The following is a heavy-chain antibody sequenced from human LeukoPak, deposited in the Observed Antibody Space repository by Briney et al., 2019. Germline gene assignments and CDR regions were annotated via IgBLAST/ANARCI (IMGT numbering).Heavy chain of an antibody. CDR3: ARGRDDYGDYRNWFDP. V-gene: IGHV1-8*01. CDR2: MNPNSGNT. CDR1: GYTFTSYD. Sequence: ASVKVSCKASGYTFTSYDINWVRQATGQGRECMGWMNPNSGNTGYAQKFQGRVAMTRNTSISTAYMELSSLRSEDTAVYYCARGRDDYGDYRNWFDPWGQGTLVTVSS. D-gene: IGHD4-17*01. J-gene: IGHJ5*02.